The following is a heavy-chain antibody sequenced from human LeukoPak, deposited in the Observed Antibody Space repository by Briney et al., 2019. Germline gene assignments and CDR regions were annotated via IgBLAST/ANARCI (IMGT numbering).Heavy chain of an antibody. CDR2: IYSGGST. CDR1: GFNVTGSD. V-gene: IGHV3-66*01. J-gene: IGHJ4*02. D-gene: IGHD5-12*01. CDR3: ARGTVATWVDY. Sequence: GGSLRLSCAVSGFNVTGSDMSWVRQAPGKGLEWVSVIYSGGSTYYADSVKGRFTISRDNSKNTLYLQMNSLRAEDTAVYYCARGTVATWVDYWGQGTLVTVSS.